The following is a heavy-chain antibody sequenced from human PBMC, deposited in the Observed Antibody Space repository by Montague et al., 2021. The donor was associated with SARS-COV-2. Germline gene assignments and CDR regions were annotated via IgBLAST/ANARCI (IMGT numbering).Heavy chain of an antibody. CDR2: IYYSGST. CDR1: GRSISSSSYY. J-gene: IGHJ6*02. D-gene: IGHD6-13*01. CDR3: ARVGRQQLVRLSGMDV. V-gene: IGHV4-39*07. Sequence: SETLSPTCTVSGRSISSSSYYWGWIRQPPGKGLEWIGSIYYSGSTXYNPSLKSRVTISVDTPKNQFSLKLSSVTAADTAVYYCARVGRQQLVRLSGMDVWGQGTTVTVSS.